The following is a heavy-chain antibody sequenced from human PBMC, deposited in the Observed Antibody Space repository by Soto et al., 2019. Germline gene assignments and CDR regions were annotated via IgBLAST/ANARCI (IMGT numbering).Heavy chain of an antibody. CDR2: IIPIFGTA. D-gene: IGHD5-12*01. Sequence: QVQLVQSGAEVKKPGSSVKVSCKASGGTFSSYAISWVRQAPGQGLEWMGGIIPIFGTANYAQKFQGRVTITADESTSTAYMELSSLRSEDTAVYYCARVWVYRGYDTHYDYYGMDVWGQGTTVTVSS. CDR3: ARVWVYRGYDTHYDYYGMDV. V-gene: IGHV1-69*01. J-gene: IGHJ6*02. CDR1: GGTFSSYA.